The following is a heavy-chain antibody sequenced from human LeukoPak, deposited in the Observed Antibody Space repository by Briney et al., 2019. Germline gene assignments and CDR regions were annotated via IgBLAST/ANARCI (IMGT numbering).Heavy chain of an antibody. V-gene: IGHV3-30*02. CDR2: IRYDGSNK. Sequence: GGSLRLSRAASGFAFSSYGMHWVRQAPGKGLEWVAFIRYDGSNKYYADSVKGRFSISRDNSKNTLYLQMNSLRAEDTAVYYCAKDRSSGWYKYYFDYWGQGTLVTVSS. CDR3: AKDRSSGWYKYYFDY. J-gene: IGHJ4*02. D-gene: IGHD6-19*01. CDR1: GFAFSSYG.